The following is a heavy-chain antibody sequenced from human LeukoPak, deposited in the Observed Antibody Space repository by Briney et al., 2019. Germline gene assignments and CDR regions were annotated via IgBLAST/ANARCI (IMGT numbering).Heavy chain of an antibody. CDR3: ARDLGRAGVYYYYGMDV. CDR1: GFTVSSNY. D-gene: IGHD3-10*01. J-gene: IGHJ6*02. V-gene: IGHV3-53*01. CDR2: IYDGGST. Sequence: GGSLRLSCAASGFTVSSNYMSWVRQAPGKGLEWVSVIYDGGSTYYADSVKGRFTISRGNSKNTLYLQMNSLRAEDTAVYYCARDLGRAGVYYYYGMDVWGQGTTVTVSS.